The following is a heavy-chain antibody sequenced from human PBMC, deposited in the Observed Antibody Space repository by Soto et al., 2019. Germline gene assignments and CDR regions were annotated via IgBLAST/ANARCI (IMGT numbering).Heavy chain of an antibody. Sequence: GGSMRVSCAAAGFSVSTSRSSWVRQAPGKGLEWVSVIYSGGATHYAVSVKGRLIISRDNAKNSLYLQMNSLRAEDTAVYYCARDRVRTTVTTDDAFDIWGQGTMVT. V-gene: IGHV3-66*01. J-gene: IGHJ3*02. CDR2: IYSGGAT. D-gene: IGHD4-17*01. CDR3: ARDRVRTTVTTDDAFDI. CDR1: GFSVSTSR.